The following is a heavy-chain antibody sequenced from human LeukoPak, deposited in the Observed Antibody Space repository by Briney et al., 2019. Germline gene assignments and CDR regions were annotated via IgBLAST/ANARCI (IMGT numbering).Heavy chain of an antibody. V-gene: IGHV4-39*07. Sequence: SETLSLTCTSGGSISSSSYYWGWIRQPPGKGLEWIGTIYYSGSTYYNPSLNSRVTISVDTSKNQFSLKLSSVTAADTAVYYCTRGGGRTDYYFDYWGQGTLVTVSS. CDR3: TRGGGRTDYYFDY. CDR2: IYYSGST. J-gene: IGHJ4*02. D-gene: IGHD1-1*01. CDR1: GGSISSSSYY.